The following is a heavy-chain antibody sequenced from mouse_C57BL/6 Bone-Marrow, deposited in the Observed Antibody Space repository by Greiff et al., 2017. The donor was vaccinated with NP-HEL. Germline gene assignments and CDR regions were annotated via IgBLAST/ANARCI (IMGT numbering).Heavy chain of an antibody. D-gene: IGHD3-1*01. Sequence: VQLQQSGAELVRPGTSVKVSCKASGYDFTNYLIEWVKQRPGQGLEWIGVINPGSGGTKYNEKFKGKATMTADKSSSTAYMQLSSLTSEDTAVYFCARGSRTFDAMDYWGQGTSVTVSS. J-gene: IGHJ4*01. V-gene: IGHV1-54*01. CDR1: GYDFTNYL. CDR2: INPGSGGT. CDR3: ARGSRTFDAMDY.